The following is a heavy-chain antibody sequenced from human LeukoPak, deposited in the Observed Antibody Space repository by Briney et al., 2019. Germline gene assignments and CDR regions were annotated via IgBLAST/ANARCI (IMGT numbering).Heavy chain of an antibody. Sequence: ASETLSLTCAVYGGSFSGYYWSWIRQPPGKGLEWIGEINHSGSTNYNPSLKSRVTISVDTSKNQFSLNLSSVTAADTAMYYCARDSSNWRQYDCWGQGTLVTVSS. CDR2: INHSGST. D-gene: IGHD3-22*01. CDR1: GGSFSGYY. J-gene: IGHJ4*02. V-gene: IGHV4-34*01. CDR3: ARDSSNWRQYDC.